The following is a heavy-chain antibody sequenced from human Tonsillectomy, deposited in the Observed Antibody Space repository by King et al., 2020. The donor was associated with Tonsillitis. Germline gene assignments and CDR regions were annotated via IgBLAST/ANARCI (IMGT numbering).Heavy chain of an antibody. CDR3: ARKRKRFLEWLLAPTVRMYLDY. Sequence: VQLQQWGAGLLKPSETLSLTCAVYGGSFSGYYWSWIRQPPGKGLEWIGEINHSGSTNYNPSLKSRVTISVDTSKNQFSLKLSSVTAADTAVYYCARKRKRFLEWLLAPTVRMYLDYWGQGTLVTVSS. J-gene: IGHJ4*02. D-gene: IGHD3-3*01. CDR1: GGSFSGYY. V-gene: IGHV4-34*01. CDR2: INHSGST.